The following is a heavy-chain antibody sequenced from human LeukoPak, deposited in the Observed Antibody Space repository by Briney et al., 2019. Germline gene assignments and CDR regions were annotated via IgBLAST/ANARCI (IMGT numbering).Heavy chain of an antibody. D-gene: IGHD2-15*01. Sequence: GGSLRLSCAASGFTFSSYSMNWVRQAPGKGLEWVSSISSSSYIYYADSVKGRFTISRDNAKNSLYLQMNSLRAEDTAVYYCARDQFGYCSGGSCSSYYYYGMDVWGKGTTVTVSS. CDR2: ISSSSYI. CDR1: GFTFSSYS. J-gene: IGHJ6*04. V-gene: IGHV3-21*01. CDR3: ARDQFGYCSGGSCSSYYYYGMDV.